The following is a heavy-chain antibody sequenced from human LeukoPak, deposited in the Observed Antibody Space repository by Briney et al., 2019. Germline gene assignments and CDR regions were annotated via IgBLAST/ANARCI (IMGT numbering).Heavy chain of an antibody. CDR3: ALLQSHRPLDY. CDR1: GGSFSSNGYF. J-gene: IGHJ4*02. D-gene: IGHD1-26*01. CDR2: IYNRGST. Sequence: SETLSLTCTVSGGSFSSNGYFWNWIRQPPGKGLEWIGYIYNRGSTNYNPSLKSRVTISVDTSNNQFSLRLSSVTAADTAVCFCALLQSHRPLDYWGQGTLVTVSS. V-gene: IGHV4-61*08.